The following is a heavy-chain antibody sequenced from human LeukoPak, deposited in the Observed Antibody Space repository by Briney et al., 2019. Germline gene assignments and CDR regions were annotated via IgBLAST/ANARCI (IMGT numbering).Heavy chain of an antibody. V-gene: IGHV4-34*01. D-gene: IGHD4-17*01. CDR1: GGSFSAYY. CDR2: INHSGST. CDR3: ARPFNTVNAFDI. J-gene: IGHJ3*02. Sequence: SETLSLTCAVFGGSFSAYYWSWIRQPPGKGLEWIGEINHSGSTNYNPSLKSRVTISVDTSKNQFSLKLSSVTAADTAVYYCARPFNTVNAFDIWGQGTMVTVSS.